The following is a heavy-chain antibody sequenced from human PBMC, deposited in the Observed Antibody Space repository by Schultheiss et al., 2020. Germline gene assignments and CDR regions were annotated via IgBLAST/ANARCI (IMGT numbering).Heavy chain of an antibody. CDR2: IYTSGST. V-gene: IGHV4-61*02. Sequence: SETLSLTCTVSGGSISSGSYYWSWIRQPAGKGLEWIGRIYTSGSTNYNPSLKSRVTISVDTSKNQFSLKLSSVTAADTAVYYCARHRLVPRAFDIWGQGTMVTVSS. CDR3: ARHRLVPRAFDI. D-gene: IGHD6-19*01. J-gene: IGHJ3*02. CDR1: GGSISSGSYY.